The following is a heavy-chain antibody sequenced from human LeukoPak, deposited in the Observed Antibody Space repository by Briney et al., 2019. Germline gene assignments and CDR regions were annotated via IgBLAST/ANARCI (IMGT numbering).Heavy chain of an antibody. CDR3: ARHGVTMAPLGY. D-gene: IGHD2-8*01. V-gene: IGHV4-59*08. CDR1: GASISSYY. J-gene: IGHJ4*02. Sequence: PSETLSLTCTVAGASISSYYWSWIRQPPGKGLEWVGFIYYSGSTNYNPSLKSRVTISIDTSKNHFYLKLSSVTAADTAVYYCARHGVTMAPLGYWGQGTLVTVSS. CDR2: IYYSGST.